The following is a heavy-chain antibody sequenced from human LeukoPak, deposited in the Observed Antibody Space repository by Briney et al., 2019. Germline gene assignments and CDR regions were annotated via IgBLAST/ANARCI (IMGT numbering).Heavy chain of an antibody. Sequence: VASVKVSCKASGYTFTGYYMHWVRQAPGQGLEWMGWINPNSGGTNYAQKFQGRVTMTRNTSISTAYMELRSLRSDDTAVYYCARGFPPRRQYDSSGYYSYYFDYWGQGTLVTVSS. J-gene: IGHJ4*02. V-gene: IGHV1-2*02. CDR3: ARGFPPRRQYDSSGYYSYYFDY. CDR1: GYTFTGYY. D-gene: IGHD3-22*01. CDR2: INPNSGGT.